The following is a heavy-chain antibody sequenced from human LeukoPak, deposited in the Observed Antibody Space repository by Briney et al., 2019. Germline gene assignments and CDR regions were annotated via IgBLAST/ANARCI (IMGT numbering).Heavy chain of an antibody. D-gene: IGHD5-12*01. CDR3: ARGDSGYGAPLWFDP. V-gene: IGHV1-18*01. Sequence: GASVKVSCKASGYTFTSYGISWVRQAPGQGLEWMGWISAYNGNTNYAQKLQGRVTMTTDTSTSTAYMELRSLRSDDTAVYYCARGDSGYGAPLWFDPRGQGTLVTVSS. J-gene: IGHJ5*02. CDR2: ISAYNGNT. CDR1: GYTFTSYG.